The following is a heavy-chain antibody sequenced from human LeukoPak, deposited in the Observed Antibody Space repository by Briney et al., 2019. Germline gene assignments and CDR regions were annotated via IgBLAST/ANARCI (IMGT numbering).Heavy chain of an antibody. J-gene: IGHJ2*01. CDR2: INHSGST. D-gene: IGHD4-17*01. CDR3: ARDLVAHPDYGDYTSPNWYFDL. CDR1: DYSISSGYQ. Sequence: SETLSLTCSVSDYSISSGYQWGWIRQPPGKGLEWIGEINHSGSTNYNPSLKSRVTISVDTSKNQFSLKLSSVTAADTAVYYCARDLVAHPDYGDYTSPNWYFDLWGRGTLVTVSS. V-gene: IGHV4-38-2*02.